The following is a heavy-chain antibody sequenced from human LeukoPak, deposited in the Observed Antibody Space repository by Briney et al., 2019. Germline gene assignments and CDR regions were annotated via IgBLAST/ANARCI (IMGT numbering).Heavy chain of an antibody. CDR3: ALRELLSSHSFEI. J-gene: IGHJ3*02. V-gene: IGHV4-30-4*08. CDR2: ISYSGST. D-gene: IGHD3-10*01. CDR1: GASISSGAYY. Sequence: SETLSLTCTVSGASISSGAYYWTWIHQPPGKGLEWLGNISYSGSTYYNLSLKSRVTISVDTSKNHFSLKLNSVTAANTAVYFCALRELLSSHSFEIWGQGTMVTVSS.